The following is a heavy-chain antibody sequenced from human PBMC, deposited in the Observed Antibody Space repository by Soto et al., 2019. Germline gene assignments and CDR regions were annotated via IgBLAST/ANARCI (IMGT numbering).Heavy chain of an antibody. V-gene: IGHV3-53*01. J-gene: IGHJ4*02. Sequence: GGSLRLSCAASGFTVSSNYMSWVRQAPGKGLEWVSVIYSGGSTYYADYAKGRFTISRDNSTNTLYLQLNSLRAEDTAVYYCAGEDFHILTGYCCPFDYWGQGTLVTVSS. CDR2: IYSGGST. CDR3: AGEDFHILTGYCCPFDY. CDR1: GFTVSSNY. D-gene: IGHD3-9*01.